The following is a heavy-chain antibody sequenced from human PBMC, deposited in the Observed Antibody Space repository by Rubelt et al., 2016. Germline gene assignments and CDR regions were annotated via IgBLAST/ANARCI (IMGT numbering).Heavy chain of an antibody. CDR3: AKVPAVVAATRIDY. D-gene: IGHD2-15*01. J-gene: IGHJ4*02. V-gene: IGHV3-74*01. Sequence: KGLVWVSRINSVGSDIRYADSVKGRFTISRDNSKNTLYLQMNSLRAEDTAVYYCAKVPAVVAATRIDYWGQGTLVTVSS. CDR2: INSVGSDI.